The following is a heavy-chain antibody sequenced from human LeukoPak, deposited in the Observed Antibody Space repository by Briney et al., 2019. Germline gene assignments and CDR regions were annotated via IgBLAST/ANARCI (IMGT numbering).Heavy chain of an antibody. CDR1: GYNFGNFW. V-gene: IGHV5-51*01. J-gene: IGHJ4*02. CDR2: IYPGDSDT. Sequence: GESLKISCEASGYNFGNFWIAWVRQLPGKGLEWMGIIYPGDSDTRYSPSFQGQVTISADKSISTAYLQWSSLKASDTAMYYCARRIAVAGTVDYWGQGTLVTVSS. D-gene: IGHD6-19*01. CDR3: ARRIAVAGTVDY.